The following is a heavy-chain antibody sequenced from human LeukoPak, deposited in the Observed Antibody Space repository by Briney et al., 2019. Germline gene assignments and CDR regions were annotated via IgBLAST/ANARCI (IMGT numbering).Heavy chain of an antibody. CDR3: ARMDHHGGRDNWFDP. D-gene: IGHD2-15*01. Sequence: ASVKVSCKASGYTFTSYDINWVRQATGQGLEWMGWMNPNSGNTGHAQKFQGRVTITRNTSISTAYMELSSLTSEDTAVYYCARMDHHGGRDNWFDPWGQGTLVTVSS. CDR2: MNPNSGNT. V-gene: IGHV1-8*03. J-gene: IGHJ5*02. CDR1: GYTFTSYD.